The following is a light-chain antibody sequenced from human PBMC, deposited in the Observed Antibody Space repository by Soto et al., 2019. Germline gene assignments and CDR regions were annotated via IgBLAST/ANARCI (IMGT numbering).Light chain of an antibody. Sequence: DIQMTQSPSSLSASVGDEVTITCRASQTIMTYLNWYQLKPGKPPRLLIYAASSLQSGIPSRFSGSGPGTDFTLTITSLQPEDFATYDCQPSYNSPQTSGQGNKVEIK. V-gene: IGKV1-39*01. CDR1: QTIMTY. CDR3: QPSYNSPQT. CDR2: AAS. J-gene: IGKJ1*01.